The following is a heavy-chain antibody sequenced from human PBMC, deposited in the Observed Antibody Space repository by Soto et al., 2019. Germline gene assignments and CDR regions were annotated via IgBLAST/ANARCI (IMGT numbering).Heavy chain of an antibody. V-gene: IGHV4-39*01. Sequence: SETLSLTYTVSGGSISSSSYHWGWIRQPPGKGLEWIGSIHYSGNTYYNPSLKSRVTISVDTPKNQFSLKLSSVTAADTAVYYCAKNWNWGSLVHWGQGTLVTVSS. CDR3: AKNWNWGSLVH. J-gene: IGHJ4*02. CDR1: GGSISSSSYH. CDR2: IHYSGNT. D-gene: IGHD7-27*01.